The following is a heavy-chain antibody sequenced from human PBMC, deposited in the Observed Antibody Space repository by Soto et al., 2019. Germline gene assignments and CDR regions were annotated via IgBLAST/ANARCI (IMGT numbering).Heavy chain of an antibody. V-gene: IGHV3-11*01. J-gene: IGHJ4*02. CDR2: ISNSDYTT. D-gene: IGHD2-15*01. Sequence: GSLRLSCVAPVISLSDNYMAWIRQAPGKGLEWLSYISNSDYTTYYTDSVKGRFTISRDNAKNSLYLQLNGLRVEDTAVYYCASGKWSLDYWGQGILVTVSS. CDR1: VISLSDNY. CDR3: ASGKWSLDY.